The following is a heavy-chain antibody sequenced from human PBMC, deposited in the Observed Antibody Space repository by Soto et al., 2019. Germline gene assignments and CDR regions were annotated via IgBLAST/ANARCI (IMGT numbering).Heavy chain of an antibody. Sequence: QLQLQESGSGLVKPSQTLSLTCAVSGGSISSGGYSWSWIRQPPGKGLEWIGYIYHSGSTYYNPSLKSRVTISVDRSKNQFSLKLRSVTAADTAAYYCARAGGLGAVAADYWGQGTLVTVSS. D-gene: IGHD6-19*01. CDR2: IYHSGST. V-gene: IGHV4-30-2*01. CDR3: ARAGGLGAVAADY. CDR1: GGSISSGGYS. J-gene: IGHJ4*02.